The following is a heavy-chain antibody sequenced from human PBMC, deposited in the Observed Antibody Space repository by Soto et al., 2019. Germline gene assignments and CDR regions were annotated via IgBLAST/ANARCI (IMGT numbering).Heavy chain of an antibody. D-gene: IGHD3-10*02. V-gene: IGHV1-3*01. CDR2: INPGSGNT. J-gene: IGHJ4*02. CDR1: GYTFTSYG. CDR3: ARVHVDVPTEFDY. Sequence: QVQLVQSGAEVKKPGASVKVSCKASGYTFTSYGMHWVRQAPGQRLEWMGYINPGSGNTKYSQKFQGRVTITGETSATTAYMELSGLRSEDTAVYYCARVHVDVPTEFDYWGQGTLVTVSS.